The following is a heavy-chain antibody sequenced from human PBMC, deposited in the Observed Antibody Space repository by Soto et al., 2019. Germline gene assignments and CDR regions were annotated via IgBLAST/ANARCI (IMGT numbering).Heavy chain of an antibody. V-gene: IGHV4-39*01. Sequence: SVTLSLTCTVSGDSISSGFSLWGCVLQPPGKGLEWIGTIYYSGSTYYTPSFKSRVTISVDTSKNQFSLRLSSVTAADTAVYYCARRPGNDVYYGLDLWGQGTTVT. CDR1: GDSISSGFSL. CDR3: ARRPGNDVYYGLDL. CDR2: IYYSGST. J-gene: IGHJ6*02. D-gene: IGHD6-25*01.